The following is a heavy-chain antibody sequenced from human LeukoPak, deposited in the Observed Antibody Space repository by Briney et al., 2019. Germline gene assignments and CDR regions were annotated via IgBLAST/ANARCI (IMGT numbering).Heavy chain of an antibody. J-gene: IGHJ4*02. Sequence: SETLSLTCTVSGGSISSGDSYWSWIRQPPGKGLEWIGYIYYSGTTYYNPSLKSRVTISVDTSENQFSLKLSSVTAADTAVYFCARDKERDGYNSGFDYWGQGTLVTVSS. CDR3: ARDKERDGYNSGFDY. V-gene: IGHV4-30-4*01. CDR2: IYYSGTT. CDR1: GGSISSGDSY. D-gene: IGHD5-24*01.